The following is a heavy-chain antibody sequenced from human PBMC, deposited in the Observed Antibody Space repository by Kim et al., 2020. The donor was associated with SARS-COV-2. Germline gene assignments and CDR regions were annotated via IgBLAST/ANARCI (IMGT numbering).Heavy chain of an antibody. CDR2: IGGSDGVV. J-gene: IGHJ4*02. V-gene: IGHV3-11*04. D-gene: IGHD6-19*01. CDR1: GLNFYIQY. Sequence: GGSLRLSCAASGLNFYIQYMTWIRQAPRKGLEWVSFIGGSDGVVSYADSVRGRFTISRDNARNTVYLQMNSLRVEDTAMYYCAPLHFYSSAHWGQGTLVT. CDR3: APLHFYSSAH.